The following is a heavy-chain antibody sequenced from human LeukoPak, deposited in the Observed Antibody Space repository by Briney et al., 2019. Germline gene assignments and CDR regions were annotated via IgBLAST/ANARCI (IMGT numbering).Heavy chain of an antibody. CDR3: ARHAYSRDAFDI. CDR1: GGSISSYY. Sequence: SETLSLTCTVSGGSISSYYWSWIRQPPGKGLEWIGYIYYSGGTYYNPSLKSRVTISVDTSKNQFSLKLTSVTAADTAVYYCARHAYSRDAFDIWGQGTMVTVSS. CDR2: IYYSGGT. V-gene: IGHV4-59*08. D-gene: IGHD6-13*01. J-gene: IGHJ3*02.